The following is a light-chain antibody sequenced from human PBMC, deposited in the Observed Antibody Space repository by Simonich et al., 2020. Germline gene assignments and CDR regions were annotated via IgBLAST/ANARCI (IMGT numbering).Light chain of an antibody. Sequence: EIVMTQSPATLSVYPGERATFSCRASQSVSSNLAWYQQNPGQAPRLLISGASTRATGSPARFRGSGSGTEFTLTISSMQSEDFAVYYWQQYNNWPRTFGQGTKVEIK. J-gene: IGKJ1*01. V-gene: IGKV3-15*01. CDR3: QQYNNWPRT. CDR1: QSVSSN. CDR2: GAS.